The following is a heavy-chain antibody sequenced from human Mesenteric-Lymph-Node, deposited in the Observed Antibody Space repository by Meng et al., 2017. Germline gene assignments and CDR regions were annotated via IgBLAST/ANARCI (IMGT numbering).Heavy chain of an antibody. D-gene: IGHD2-2*01. CDR3: ARGDCSSNSCYGGGGYYYYGMDV. J-gene: IGHJ6*02. CDR2: INCNNGDT. Sequence: ASVKVSCKASGYTFDNYGISWVRQAPGQGLEWMGRINCNNGDTNYAQNLQDRVTMTSDTPTNTVYMELRSLRSDDTAVYYCARGDCSSNSCYGGGGYYYYGMDVWGQGTKVTGSS. CDR1: GYTFDNYG. V-gene: IGHV1-18*01.